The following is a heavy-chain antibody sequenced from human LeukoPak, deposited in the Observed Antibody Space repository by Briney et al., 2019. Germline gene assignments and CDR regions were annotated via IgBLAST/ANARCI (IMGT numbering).Heavy chain of an antibody. CDR2: MNPNSGNT. Sequence: WVRQXXGQGLEWMGWMNPNSGNTGYAQKFQGRVTMTRNTSISTAYMELSSLRSEDTAVYYCARSNWFDPWGQGTLVTVSS. V-gene: IGHV1-8*01. CDR3: ARSNWFDP. J-gene: IGHJ5*02.